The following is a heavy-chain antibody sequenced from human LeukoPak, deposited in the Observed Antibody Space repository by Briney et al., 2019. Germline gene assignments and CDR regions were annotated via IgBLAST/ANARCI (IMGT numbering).Heavy chain of an antibody. J-gene: IGHJ4*02. CDR1: GGSFSGYY. Sequence: TSETLSLTCAVSGGSFSGYYWSWIRQPPGKGLDWMGEMNHSGSTNYNPSLKSRVTISVDTSKNQFSLKLSSVTAADTAVYYCASSPGHYYYDSSGYVTHDYWGQGTLVTVSS. CDR2: MNHSGST. CDR3: ASSPGHYYYDSSGYVTHDY. V-gene: IGHV4-34*01. D-gene: IGHD3-22*01.